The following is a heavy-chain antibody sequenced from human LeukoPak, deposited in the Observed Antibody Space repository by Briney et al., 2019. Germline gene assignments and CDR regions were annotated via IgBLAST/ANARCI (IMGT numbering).Heavy chain of an antibody. CDR1: GGSISSYY. D-gene: IGHD3-16*01. CDR3: ARRDHASLAFDY. J-gene: IGHJ4*02. Sequence: SETLSLTCTVSGGSISSYYWSWIRQPPGKGLEWIGYIYYSGSTNYSPSLKSRVTISVDTSKNQFSLKLSSVTAADTAVYYCARRDHASLAFDYWGQGTLVTVSS. CDR2: IYYSGST. V-gene: IGHV4-59*08.